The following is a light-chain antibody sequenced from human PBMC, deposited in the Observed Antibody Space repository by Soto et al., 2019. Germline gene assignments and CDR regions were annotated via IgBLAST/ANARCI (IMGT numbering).Light chain of an antibody. V-gene: IGKV3-11*01. CDR1: QSVSRY. CDR2: DAS. CDR3: PQRSTWPYT. J-gene: IGKJ2*01. Sequence: EIVLTQSPATLSLSPGERATLSCRASQSVSRYVAWYQQKPGQAPRLLIFDASTRATGIPARFSGSGSGTDFTLTISRLEPEDFAVYYCPQRSTWPYTFGQGTKVEIK.